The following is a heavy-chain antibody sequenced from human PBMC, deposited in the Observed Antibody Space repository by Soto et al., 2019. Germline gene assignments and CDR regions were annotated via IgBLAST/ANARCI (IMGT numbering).Heavy chain of an antibody. J-gene: IGHJ5*02. V-gene: IGHV1-46*01. D-gene: IGHD3-16*01. CDR3: AKQTVELSLGGFAP. Sequence: QVRLVQSGPEVQKPGASVKFSCKASGYTFANYYVHWVRQAPGQGLEWMGKINPSGGATTYAQKFQGRVTITWDASATSVYMEMRSLSDDDTAVYYCAKQTVELSLGGFAPWGQGTRVTVSS. CDR2: INPSGGAT. CDR1: GYTFANYY.